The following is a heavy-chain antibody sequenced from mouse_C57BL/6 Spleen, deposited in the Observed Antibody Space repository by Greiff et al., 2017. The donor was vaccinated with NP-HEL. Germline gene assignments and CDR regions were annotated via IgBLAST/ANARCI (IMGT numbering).Heavy chain of an antibody. D-gene: IGHD2-5*01. V-gene: IGHV5-9-1*02. CDR3: TRESAYYSNYGFSFAY. Sequence: EVKLMESGEGLVKPGGSLKLSCAASGFTFSSYAMSWVRQTPEKRLEWVAYISSGGDYIYYADTVKGRFTISRDNARNTLYLQMSSLKSEDTAMYYCTRESAYYSNYGFSFAYWGQGTLVTVSA. CDR1: GFTFSSYA. CDR2: ISSGGDYI. J-gene: IGHJ3*01.